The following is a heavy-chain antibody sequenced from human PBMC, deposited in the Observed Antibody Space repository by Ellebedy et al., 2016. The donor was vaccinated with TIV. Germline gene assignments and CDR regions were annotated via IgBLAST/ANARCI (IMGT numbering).Heavy chain of an antibody. CDR2: ISGSGGST. D-gene: IGHD3-3*01. CDR1: GFTFSSYS. J-gene: IGHJ4*02. Sequence: GGSLRLXCAASGFTFSSYSMNWVRQAPGKGLEWVSAISGSGGSTYYADSVKGRFTISRDNSKNTLYLQMNSLRAEDTAVYYCAKGRITMFGVVTRWGQGTLVTVSS. V-gene: IGHV3-23*01. CDR3: AKGRITMFGVVTR.